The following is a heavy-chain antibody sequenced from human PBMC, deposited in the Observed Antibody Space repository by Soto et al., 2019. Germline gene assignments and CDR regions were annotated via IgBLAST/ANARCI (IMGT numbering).Heavy chain of an antibody. Sequence: QVHLVQSAAEVKKPGASVKVSFKASGYTLIRYGITWVRQAPGQGLEWLGWISPYNDYTIYAQKLQGRVTLTTDTSTRTVHMEVRGLKSDDTAVYYCTRGGYYDNSWGKLSHYGLDVWGQGTSVTVSS. D-gene: IGHD3-16*01. V-gene: IGHV1-18*01. J-gene: IGHJ6*02. CDR2: ISPYNDYT. CDR1: GYTLIRYG. CDR3: TRGGYYDNSWGKLSHYGLDV.